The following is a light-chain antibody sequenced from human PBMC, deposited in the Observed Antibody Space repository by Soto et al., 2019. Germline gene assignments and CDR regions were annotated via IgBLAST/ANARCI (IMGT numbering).Light chain of an antibody. J-gene: IGLJ2*01. CDR3: CAYAGSYTLV. CDR1: GSDVGAYKY. Sequence: QSALTQPRSVSGSPGQSVTISCTGTGSDVGAYKYVSWYQQNPGKAPKLMIYDVSERPSGVPDRFSGSKSGNMASLTISGLQAEDEADYSCCAYAGSYTLVFGGGTKVTVL. V-gene: IGLV2-11*01. CDR2: DVS.